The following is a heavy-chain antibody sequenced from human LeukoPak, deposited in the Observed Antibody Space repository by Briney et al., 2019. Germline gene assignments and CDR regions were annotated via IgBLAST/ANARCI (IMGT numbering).Heavy chain of an antibody. V-gene: IGHV3-7*01. CDR1: GFTFSSSW. J-gene: IGHJ4*02. CDR2: IKQDGSEK. CDR3: ARRLWETTDFDY. D-gene: IGHD2-21*01. Sequence: GGSLRLSCAASGFTFSSSWMSWVRQAPGKGLEWVANIKQDGSEKYYVDSVKGRFTISRDNAMNSLSLQMNSLRAEDTAVYYCARRLWETTDFDYWGQGTLVTVSS.